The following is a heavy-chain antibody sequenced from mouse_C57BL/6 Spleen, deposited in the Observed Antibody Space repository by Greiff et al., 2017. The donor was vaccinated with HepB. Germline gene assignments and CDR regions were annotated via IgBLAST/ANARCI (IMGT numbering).Heavy chain of an antibody. CDR2: INPGSGGT. V-gene: IGHV1-54*01. D-gene: IGHD3-2*02. Sequence: VQLQQSGAELVRPGTSVKVSCKASGYAFTNYLIEWVKQRPGQGLEWIGVINPGSGGTNYNEKFKGKATLTADKSSSTAYMQLSSLTSEDSAVYFLARRRETAQATGFAYWGQRTLDPVSA. CDR3: ARRRETAQATGFAY. CDR1: GYAFTNYL. J-gene: IGHJ3*01.